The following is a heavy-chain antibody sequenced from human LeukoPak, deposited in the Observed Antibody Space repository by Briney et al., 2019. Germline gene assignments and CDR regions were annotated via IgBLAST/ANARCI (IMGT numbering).Heavy chain of an antibody. CDR3: ATGGGYSGYVV. Sequence: SQTLSLTCTVSGGSISSGDYYWSWIRQPPGKGLEWIGNIYYSGSTYYNPSLKSRVTISVDTSKNQFSLKLSSVTAADTAVYYCATGGGYSGYVVWGKGTTVTVSS. J-gene: IGHJ6*04. D-gene: IGHD5-12*01. V-gene: IGHV4-30-4*01. CDR1: GGSISSGDYY. CDR2: IYYSGST.